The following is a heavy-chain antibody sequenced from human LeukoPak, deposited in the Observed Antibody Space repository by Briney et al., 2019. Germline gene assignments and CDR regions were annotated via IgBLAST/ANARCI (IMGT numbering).Heavy chain of an antibody. CDR1: GYTFTGYY. V-gene: IGHV1-46*01. J-gene: IGHJ3*02. CDR3: ASARSLGAFDI. Sequence: ASVKVSCKASGYTFTGYYMHWVRQAPGQGLEWMGIINPSGGSTSYAQKFQGRVTMTRDMSTSTVYMELSSLRSEDTAVYYCASARSLGAFDIWGQGTMVTVSS. CDR2: INPSGGST. D-gene: IGHD6-6*01.